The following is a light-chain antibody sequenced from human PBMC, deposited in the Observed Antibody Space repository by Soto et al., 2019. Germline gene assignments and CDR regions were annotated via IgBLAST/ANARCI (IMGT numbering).Light chain of an antibody. J-gene: IGKJ4*01. Sequence: EIVMPQSPATLSVSPGERATLSCRASQSVSSNLAWYQHKPGQAPRLLIYGAYTRATGIPARFSGSGSGTEFTLTISSPQSEEFAVYYCQQYNNWPLTFGGGTKVEIK. CDR2: GAY. V-gene: IGKV3-15*01. CDR1: QSVSSN. CDR3: QQYNNWPLT.